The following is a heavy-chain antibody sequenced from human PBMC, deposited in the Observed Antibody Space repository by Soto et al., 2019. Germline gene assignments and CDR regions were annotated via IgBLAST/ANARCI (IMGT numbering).Heavy chain of an antibody. J-gene: IGHJ4*02. CDR3: AREVSVDTAMTDY. CDR2: IYYSGST. V-gene: IGHV4-61*01. Sequence: PSETLSLTCTVSGGSVSSGSYYWGWIRQPPGKGLEWIGYIYYSGSTNYNPSLKSRVTISVDTSKNQFSLKLSSVTAADTAVYYCAREVSVDTAMTDYWGQGTLVTV. CDR1: GGSVSSGSYY. D-gene: IGHD5-18*01.